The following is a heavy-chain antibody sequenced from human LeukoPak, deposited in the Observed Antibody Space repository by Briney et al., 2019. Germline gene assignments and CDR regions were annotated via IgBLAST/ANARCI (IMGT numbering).Heavy chain of an antibody. J-gene: IGHJ1*01. CDR1: GYTFTNYW. CDR2: IYPGDSDT. CDR3: ARHTGEGSHFQH. Sequence: ESLKISCKASGYTFTNYWIGWVRQMPGKGLEWMGIIYPGDSDTRYSPSFRGQVIFSADKSIRTAYLQWTSLKASDTAMYYCARHTGEGSHFQHWGQGSLVTVSS. V-gene: IGHV5-51*01. D-gene: IGHD3-16*01.